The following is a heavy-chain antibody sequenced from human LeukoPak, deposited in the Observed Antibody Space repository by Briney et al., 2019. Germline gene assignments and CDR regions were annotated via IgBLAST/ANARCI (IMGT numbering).Heavy chain of an antibody. V-gene: IGHV7-4-1*02. D-gene: IGHD6-19*01. CDR3: ARDRGGWYVRYYYYYGMDV. J-gene: IGHJ6*02. CDR1: GYTFTSYA. CDR2: INTNTGNP. Sequence: ASVKVSCKASGYTFTSYAMNWVRQAPGQGLERMGWINTNTGNPTYAQGFTGRFVFPLDTSVSTAYLQISSLKAEDTAVYYCARDRGGWYVRYYYYYGMDVWGQGTTVTVSS.